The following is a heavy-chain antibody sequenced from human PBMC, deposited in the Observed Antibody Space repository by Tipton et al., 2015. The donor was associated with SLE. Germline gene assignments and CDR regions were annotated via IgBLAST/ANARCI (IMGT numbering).Heavy chain of an antibody. CDR2: ISGSGTST. D-gene: IGHD2-8*02. Sequence: SLRLSCVGSGFSFSSYAMTWVRQAPGKGLEWVSAISGSGTSTYYADPLKGRFTVSRDNSESTLYLQMSSLRDDDTAVYYCAKDDGTGVLWLDSWGQGTLVTVSS. CDR3: AKDDGTGVLWLDS. V-gene: IGHV3-23*01. CDR1: GFSFSSYA. J-gene: IGHJ4*02.